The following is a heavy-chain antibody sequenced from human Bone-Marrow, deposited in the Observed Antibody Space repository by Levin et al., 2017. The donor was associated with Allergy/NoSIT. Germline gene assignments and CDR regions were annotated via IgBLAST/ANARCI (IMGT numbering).Heavy chain of an antibody. CDR2: INPSGGST. CDR1: GYTFTSYY. Sequence: GESLKISCQASGYTFTSYYMHWVRQAPGQGLEWMGIINPSGGSTSYAQKFQGRVTMTRDTSTSTVYMELSSLRSEDTAVYYCARAYWGYYYGSGSSQVLAGYFDYWGQGTLVTVSS. J-gene: IGHJ4*02. D-gene: IGHD3-10*01. CDR3: ARAYWGYYYGSGSSQVLAGYFDY. V-gene: IGHV1-46*01.